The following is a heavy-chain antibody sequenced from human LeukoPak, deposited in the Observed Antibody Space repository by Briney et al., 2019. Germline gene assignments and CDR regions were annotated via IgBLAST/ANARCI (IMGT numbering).Heavy chain of an antibody. V-gene: IGHV4-39*01. D-gene: IGHD2-21*02. CDR1: GGSISSSSYY. Sequence: SATLSLTCTVSGGSISSSSYYWGWIRQPPGKGLEWIGSIYYSGSTYYNPSLNSRVTISVDTSKNPFSLMLSSVTAADTAVYYCARGYCGGDCYSIGAFDIWGQGTMVTVSS. J-gene: IGHJ3*02. CDR3: ARGYCGGDCYSIGAFDI. CDR2: IYYSGST.